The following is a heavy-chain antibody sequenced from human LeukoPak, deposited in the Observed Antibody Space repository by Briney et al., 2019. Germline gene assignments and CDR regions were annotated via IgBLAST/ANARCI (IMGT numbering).Heavy chain of an antibody. CDR3: ARWDYCSSTSCSAFDY. CDR1: GGSISSYY. Sequence: SETLSLTCTVSGGSISSYYWSWIRQPPGKGLEWIGYIYYSGSTNYNPSLKSRVTISVDTSKNQFSLKLSSVTAADTAVYYCARWDYCSSTSCSAFDYWGQGTLVTVSS. V-gene: IGHV4-59*08. CDR2: IYYSGST. D-gene: IGHD2-2*01. J-gene: IGHJ4*02.